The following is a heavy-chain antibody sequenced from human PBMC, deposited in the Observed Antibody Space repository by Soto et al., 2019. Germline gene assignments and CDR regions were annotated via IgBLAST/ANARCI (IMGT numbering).Heavy chain of an antibody. CDR2: INPSGGST. V-gene: IGHV1-46*01. J-gene: IGHJ6*02. D-gene: IGHD3-10*01. Sequence: ASVKVSCKASGYTFTSYYMHWVRQAPGQGLEWMGIINPSGGSTSYAQKFQGRVTMTRDTSTSTVYMELSSLRSEDTAVYYCARDPDSRFGELFTSFISGMDVWGQGTTVTVSS. CDR1: GYTFTSYY. CDR3: ARDPDSRFGELFTSFISGMDV.